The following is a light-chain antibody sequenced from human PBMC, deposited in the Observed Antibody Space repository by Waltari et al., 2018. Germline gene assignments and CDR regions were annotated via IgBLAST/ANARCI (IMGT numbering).Light chain of an antibody. CDR3: MQSIKDPWT. CDR2: KVT. V-gene: IGKV2D-29*02. J-gene: IGKJ1*01. Sequence: DIVMPQTPLSLPVTPGEPASISCRSSQSLVHSNGNTYLHWYLQKPGQSPRLLIYKVTNRESGVPDRFSGSGSGTDFTLKISRVEPEDVGVYYCMQSIKDPWTFGQGTKVEIK. CDR1: QSLVHSNGNTY.